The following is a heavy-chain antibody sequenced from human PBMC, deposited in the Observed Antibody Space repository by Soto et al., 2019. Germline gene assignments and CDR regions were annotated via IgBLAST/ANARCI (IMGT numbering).Heavy chain of an antibody. CDR1: GDSISTFY. CDR2: VYYTGST. D-gene: IGHD3-22*01. CDR3: ARGRTVRNYADDSSDYFYLFDY. Sequence: PSETLSLTCTVSGDSISTFYWGWMRQSPGKELEWIGYVYYTGSTNYNPSLKSRVTISVDRSKNQFSLKLTSANAADTAVYYCARGRTVRNYADDSSDYFYLFDYWGQGTQATVSS. J-gene: IGHJ4*02. V-gene: IGHV4-59*01.